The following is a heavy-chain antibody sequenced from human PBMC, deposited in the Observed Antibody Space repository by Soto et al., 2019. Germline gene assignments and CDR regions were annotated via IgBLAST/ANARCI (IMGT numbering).Heavy chain of an antibody. Sequence: GGSLRLSCAASGFTFSSYTMHWVRQAPGKGLEWVAVISYHETNKDYADSVKGRFTISRDNSKNTLYLQMNSLRAEDTAVYYCARVGVKEVVLTYFDYWGQGTLVTVSS. D-gene: IGHD3-22*01. CDR1: GFTFSSYT. CDR3: ARVGVKEVVLTYFDY. CDR2: ISYHETNK. J-gene: IGHJ4*02. V-gene: IGHV3-30-3*01.